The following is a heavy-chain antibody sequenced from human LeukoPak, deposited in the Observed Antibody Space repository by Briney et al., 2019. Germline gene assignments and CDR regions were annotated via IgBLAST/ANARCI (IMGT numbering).Heavy chain of an antibody. J-gene: IGHJ1*01. V-gene: IGHV1-24*01. CDR2: FDPEDGET. Sequence: ASVTVSCKVSGYTLTELSMHWVRQAPGKGLEWMGGFDPEDGETIYAQKFQGRVTMTEDTSTDTAYMELSSLRSEDTAVYYCATDASSSWSEYFQHWGQGTLVTVSS. CDR3: ATDASSSWSEYFQH. D-gene: IGHD6-13*01. CDR1: GYTLTELS.